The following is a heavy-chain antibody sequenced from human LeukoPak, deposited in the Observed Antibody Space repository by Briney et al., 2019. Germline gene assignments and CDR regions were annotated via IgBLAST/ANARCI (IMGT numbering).Heavy chain of an antibody. V-gene: IGHV4-34*01. CDR3: ARKSARVEGAVYYNYYGMDV. CDR2: INHAGIT. J-gene: IGHJ6*02. CDR1: GGYFSPYY. Sequence: SETLSLTCCVSGGYFSPYYWTWVRQYPGTGLEWIGEINHAGITNYNPSLQSRTTISLDTSNNQFSLTLTSVTAADTAVYFCARKSARVEGAVYYNYYGMDVWGQGTTVTVSS. D-gene: IGHD2-15*01.